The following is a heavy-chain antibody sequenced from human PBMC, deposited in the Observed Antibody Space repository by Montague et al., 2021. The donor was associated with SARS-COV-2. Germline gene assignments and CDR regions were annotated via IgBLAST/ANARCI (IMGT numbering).Heavy chain of an antibody. J-gene: IGHJ4*02. D-gene: IGHD3-10*01. Sequence: SLRLSCAASGFSFGDYVMSWVRRAPGKGLEWVSFIRDKAYGGTSEYAASVKGRFTISRDDSKSIAYLQMDSLKTEDTAVYYCTRGAMSMIRGLRSGYYFDYWGQGTLVTVSS. V-gene: IGHV3-49*04. CDR1: GFSFGDYV. CDR2: IRDKAYGGTS. CDR3: TRGAMSMIRGLRSGYYFDY.